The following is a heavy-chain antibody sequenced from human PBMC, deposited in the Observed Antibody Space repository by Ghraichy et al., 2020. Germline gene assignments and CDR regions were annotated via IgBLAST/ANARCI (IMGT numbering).Heavy chain of an antibody. Sequence: SPTLSLTCTVSGGSISSGAYYWGWIRQPPGKGLEWIGSSYSGGSTYYNPSLRSRVTISVDTSRKQFSLKLHSVTAADTAVYYCARHEELSSSGWSHFDYWGQGTLVTVSS. D-gene: IGHD6-19*01. J-gene: IGHJ4*02. CDR3: ARHEELSSSGWSHFDY. CDR1: GGSISSGAYY. CDR2: SYSGGST. V-gene: IGHV4-39*01.